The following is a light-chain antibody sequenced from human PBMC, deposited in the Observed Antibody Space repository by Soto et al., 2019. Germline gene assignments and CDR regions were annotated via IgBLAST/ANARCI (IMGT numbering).Light chain of an antibody. CDR3: RQYHSYPLT. Sequence: DIQMTQSPSTLSASVGDRVTMTCRASQSISSWLAWYQQKPGKAPKLLIYKASSLESGVPSRFSGGGSGTEFTLTISSLQPDDFATYYCRQYHSYPLTFGGGTKVEFK. J-gene: IGKJ4*01. V-gene: IGKV1-5*03. CDR1: QSISSW. CDR2: KAS.